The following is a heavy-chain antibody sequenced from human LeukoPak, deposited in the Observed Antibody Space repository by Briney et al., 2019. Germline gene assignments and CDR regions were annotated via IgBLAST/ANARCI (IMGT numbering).Heavy chain of an antibody. J-gene: IGHJ4*02. CDR1: GFTFSNYG. Sequence: GGSLGLSCAASGFTFSNYGMHWVRQAPGKGLEWVAVISYTGSNEYYPDSVKGRFTISRDNSKNTLYLQMNSLRAEDTAVYYCAKGHYDSSGYYFDYWGQGTLVTVSS. CDR2: ISYTGSNE. CDR3: AKGHYDSSGYYFDY. V-gene: IGHV3-30*18. D-gene: IGHD3-22*01.